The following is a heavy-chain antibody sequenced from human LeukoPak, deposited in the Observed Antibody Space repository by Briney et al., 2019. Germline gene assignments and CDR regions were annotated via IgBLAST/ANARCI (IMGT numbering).Heavy chain of an antibody. Sequence: SETLSLTCAVYGGSFSGYYWSWIRQPPGKRLEWIGEINQSGGANYNPSLGSRISILVDTSKNQFSLKLRSMTAADTAVYFCATIQRDHAFDIWGQGTMVTVSS. D-gene: IGHD6-25*01. CDR1: GGSFSGYY. CDR3: ATIQRDHAFDI. CDR2: INQSGGA. V-gene: IGHV4-34*01. J-gene: IGHJ3*02.